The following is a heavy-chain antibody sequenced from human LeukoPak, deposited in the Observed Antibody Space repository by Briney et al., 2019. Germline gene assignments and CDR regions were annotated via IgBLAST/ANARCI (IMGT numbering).Heavy chain of an antibody. CDR2: ISSGSTTI. CDR3: ARDVEQWLVRVYYFDY. Sequence: PGRSLRLSCATSGFTLSSYSMNWVRQAPGKGLEWVSYISSGSTTIYYADSVKGRFTISRDNAKNSLYLKMNSLRAEDTAVYYCARDVEQWLVRVYYFDYWGQGSLVTVSS. J-gene: IGHJ4*02. V-gene: IGHV3-48*01. CDR1: GFTLSSYS. D-gene: IGHD6-19*01.